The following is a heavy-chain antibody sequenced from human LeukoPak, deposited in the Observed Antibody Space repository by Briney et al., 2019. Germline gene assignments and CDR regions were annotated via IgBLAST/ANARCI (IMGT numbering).Heavy chain of an antibody. D-gene: IGHD5-18*01. J-gene: IGHJ4*02. CDR1: GRSISSSSYY. V-gene: IGHV4-39*01. CDR3: ARHRLYGYPFDY. Sequence: SETLSLTCTVSGRSISSSSYYWGWIRQPPGKGLEWIGSIYYSGSTYYNPSLKSRVTISVDTSKNQFSLKLSSVTAADTAVYYCARHRLYGYPFDYWGQGTLVTVSS. CDR2: IYYSGST.